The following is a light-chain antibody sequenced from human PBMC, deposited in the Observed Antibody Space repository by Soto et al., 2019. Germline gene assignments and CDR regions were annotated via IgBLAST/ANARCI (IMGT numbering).Light chain of an antibody. J-gene: IGLJ2*01. V-gene: IGLV2-8*01. Sequence: QSALTQPPSASGSPGQSVAISCTGTSSDVGAYNYVSWYQQHPGKAPKLLVYEVTKRPSGVPDRFSGSKSGNTASLTVSGLQPEDEADYYCSSYAGSSPVFGGGTKVTVL. CDR2: EVT. CDR3: SSYAGSSPV. CDR1: SSDVGAYNY.